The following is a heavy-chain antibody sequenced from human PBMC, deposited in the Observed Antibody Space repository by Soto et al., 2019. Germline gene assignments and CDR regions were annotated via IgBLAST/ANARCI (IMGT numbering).Heavy chain of an antibody. V-gene: IGHV4-39*01. D-gene: IGHD3-10*01. CDR3: ARLLLWHSRRSWGLRPHADV. Sequence: PSETLSLTCTVSRGSISSGTNYWAWIRQPPGKGLEWIANIYYSGSTFYNPSLKSRVTISLDTSKNQFSLKLRSVTAADTAVYYCARLLLWHSRRSWGLRPHADVWGQGTTVTVS. J-gene: IGHJ6*02. CDR2: IYYSGST. CDR1: RGSISSGTNY.